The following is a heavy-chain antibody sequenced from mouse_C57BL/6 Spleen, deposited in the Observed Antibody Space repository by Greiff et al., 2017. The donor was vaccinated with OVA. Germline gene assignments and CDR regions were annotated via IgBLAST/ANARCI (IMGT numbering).Heavy chain of an antibody. CDR3: ARDPGSGRSFDY. Sequence: EVQGVESGGGLVKPGGSLKLSCAASGFTFSSYAMSWVRQTPEKRLEWVATISDGGSYTYYPDNVKGRFTISRDNAKNNLYLQMSHLKSEDTAMYYCARDPGSGRSFDYWGQGTTLTVSS. CDR2: ISDGGSYT. CDR1: GFTFSSYA. J-gene: IGHJ2*01. V-gene: IGHV5-4*01. D-gene: IGHD3-1*01.